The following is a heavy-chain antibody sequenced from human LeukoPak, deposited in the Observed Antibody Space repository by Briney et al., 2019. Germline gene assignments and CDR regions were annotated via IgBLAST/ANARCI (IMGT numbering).Heavy chain of an antibody. J-gene: IGHJ4*02. D-gene: IGHD4-11*01. Sequence: SETLSLTCTVSGGSISSSSYYWGWIRQPPGKGLEWIGSIYYSGSTYYNPSLKSRVTIPVDTSKNQFSLKLSSVTAADTAVYYCARRSGYSNYELGYWGQGTLVTVSS. V-gene: IGHV4-39*01. CDR2: IYYSGST. CDR3: ARRSGYSNYELGY. CDR1: GGSISSSSYY.